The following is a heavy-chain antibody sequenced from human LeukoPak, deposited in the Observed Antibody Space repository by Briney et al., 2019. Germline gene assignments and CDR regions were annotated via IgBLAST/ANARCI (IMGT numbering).Heavy chain of an antibody. V-gene: IGHV1-18*01. Sequence: ASVKVSCKASGYTFTSYGISWVRQAPGQGLEWMGWISAYNGNTNYAQKLQGRVTMTTDTSTSTAYMELRSLRSDDTAVYHCARDHGSSGSGSRNYYCGMDVWGQGTTVTVSS. CDR2: ISAYNGNT. CDR3: ARDHGSSGSGSRNYYCGMDV. J-gene: IGHJ6*02. D-gene: IGHD3-10*01. CDR1: GYTFTSYG.